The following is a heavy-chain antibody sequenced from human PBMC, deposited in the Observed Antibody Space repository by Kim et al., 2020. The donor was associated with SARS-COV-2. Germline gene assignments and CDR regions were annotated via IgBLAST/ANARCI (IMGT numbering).Heavy chain of an antibody. Sequence: GGSLILSCAASGFSFSDYWMSWVRQTPGNGLEWVANINEDGNQKYYVDSVKGRFTISKDNTKSSLYLQMNSLRDEDTAVYYCARDRMPSRYTGYQYWGPGTLVTVSS. CDR3: ARDRMPSRYTGYQY. CDR1: GFSFSDYW. CDR2: INEDGNQK. D-gene: IGHD5-18*01. J-gene: IGHJ4*02. V-gene: IGHV3-7*01.